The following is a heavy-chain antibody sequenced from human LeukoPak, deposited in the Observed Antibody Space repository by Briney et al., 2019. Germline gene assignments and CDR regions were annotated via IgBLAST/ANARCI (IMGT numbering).Heavy chain of an antibody. J-gene: IGHJ4*02. CDR3: AREPDSFDH. V-gene: IGHV3-21*01. CDR2: ISSSSSYI. Sequence: PGGSLRLSCAASGFTFSIFAMSWVRQAPGKGLEWVSSISSSSSYIYYADSVKGRFTISRDNAKNSLYLQMNSLRAEDTAVYYCAREPDSFDHWGQGTLVTVSS. CDR1: GFTFSIFA.